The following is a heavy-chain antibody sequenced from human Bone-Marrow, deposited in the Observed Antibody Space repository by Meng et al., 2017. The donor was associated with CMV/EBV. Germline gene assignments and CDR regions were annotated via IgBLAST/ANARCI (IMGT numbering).Heavy chain of an antibody. Sequence: GESLKISCAASGFTFSNYAMHWVRQAPGKGLEWVALISSDGSNKYYTDSVKGRFTISRDNSKNTVNRQMNSLRAEDTAVYYCARGKGGYYYGSGIPWYFDYWGQGTLVTVSS. D-gene: IGHD3-10*01. CDR2: ISSDGSNK. CDR3: ARGKGGYYYGSGIPWYFDY. J-gene: IGHJ4*02. CDR1: GFTFSNYA. V-gene: IGHV3-30*04.